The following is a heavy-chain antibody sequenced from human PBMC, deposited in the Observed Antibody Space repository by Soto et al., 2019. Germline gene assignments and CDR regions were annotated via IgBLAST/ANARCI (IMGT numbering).Heavy chain of an antibody. CDR1: GGSISSYY. V-gene: IGHV4-59*08. CDR3: ARHEQQLVRAHFDY. CDR2: IYYSGST. J-gene: IGHJ4*02. D-gene: IGHD6-13*01. Sequence: SETLSLTCTVSGGSISSYYWSWIRQPPGKGLEWIGYIYYSGSTNYNPSLKSRVTISVDTSKNQFSLKLSSVTAADTAVYYCARHEQQLVRAHFDYWGQGTLVTVSS.